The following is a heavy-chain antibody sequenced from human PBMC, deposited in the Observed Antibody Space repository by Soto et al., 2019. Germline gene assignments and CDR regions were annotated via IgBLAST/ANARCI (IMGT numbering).Heavy chain of an antibody. V-gene: IGHV1-46*01. CDR3: ARVIRPYCGGDCYFDY. CDR1: GYTFTSYY. D-gene: IGHD2-21*02. CDR2: INPSGGST. Sequence: QVQLVQSGAEVKKPGASVKVSCKASGYTFTSYYMHWVRQAPGQGLEWMGIINPSGGSTSYAQKFQGRVTVTRDTSTSTVYMELSSLRSEDTAVYYCARVIRPYCGGDCYFDYWGQGTLVTVSS. J-gene: IGHJ4*02.